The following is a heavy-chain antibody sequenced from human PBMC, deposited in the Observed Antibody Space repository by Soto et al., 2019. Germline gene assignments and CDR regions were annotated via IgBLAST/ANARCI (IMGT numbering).Heavy chain of an antibody. Sequence: PSETLSLTCTVSGGSISSYYWSWIRQPPGKGLEWIGYIYYSGSTNYNPSLKSRVTISVDTSKNQFSLKLSSVTAADTAVYYCARDGAATGSVYLDYWGQGTLVTVS. J-gene: IGHJ4*02. V-gene: IGHV4-59*01. D-gene: IGHD6-13*01. CDR1: GGSISSYY. CDR3: ARDGAATGSVYLDY. CDR2: IYYSGST.